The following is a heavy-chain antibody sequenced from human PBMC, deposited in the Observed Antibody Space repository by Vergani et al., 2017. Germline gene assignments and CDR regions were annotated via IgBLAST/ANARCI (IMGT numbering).Heavy chain of an antibody. D-gene: IGHD4-17*01. Sequence: EVQLVESGGGLVQPGGPLRLSCAASGFTFSSYAMSWVRQAPGKGLEWVSAISGSGGSTYYADSVKGRFTISRDNSNNTLYLQMNSLRAEDTAVYYCAKDPTNYGDYYYYYMDVWGKGTTVTVSS. CDR3: AKDPTNYGDYYYYYMDV. V-gene: IGHV3-23*04. J-gene: IGHJ6*03. CDR1: GFTFSSYA. CDR2: ISGSGGST.